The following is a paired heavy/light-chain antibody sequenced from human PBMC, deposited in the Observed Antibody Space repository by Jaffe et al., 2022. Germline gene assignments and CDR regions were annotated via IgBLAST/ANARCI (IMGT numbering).Heavy chain of an antibody. J-gene: IGHJ3*02. CDR3: AKGVTRLPSSAFDI. V-gene: IGHV3-23*01. CDR2: ISGSAGST. Sequence: EVQLLESGGGLVQWGGSLRLSCAASGFTFSNYAMNWVRQAPGKGLEWVSVISGSAGSTDYADSVKGRFILSRDISNNTLYLQMSSVRAEDTATYYCAKGVTRLPSSAFDIWGQGTMVTVSS. CDR1: GFTFSNYA. D-gene: IGHD2-2*01.
Light chain of an antibody. V-gene: IGKV1-8*01. Sequence: AIRMTQSPSSLSASTGDRVTITCRASQGISSYLAWYQQKAGKAPKLLIYAASTLQSGVPSRLSGSGSGTDFTLTISCLQSEDFATYYCQQYHSSPWTFGQGTKVEIK. CDR3: QQYHSSPWT. CDR1: QGISSY. J-gene: IGKJ1*01. CDR2: AAS.